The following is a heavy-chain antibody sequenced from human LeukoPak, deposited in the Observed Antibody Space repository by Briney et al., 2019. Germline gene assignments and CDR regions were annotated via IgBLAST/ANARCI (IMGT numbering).Heavy chain of an antibody. CDR3: ARAFLVTFGGVIVPDY. D-gene: IGHD3-16*02. CDR2: IYHSGST. V-gene: IGHV4-38-2*01. J-gene: IGHJ4*02. Sequence: PSETLSLTCAASGYSISSGYYWGWIRQPPGKGLEWIGSIYHSGSTYYNPSLKSRVTISVDTSKNQFSLKLSSATAADTAVYYCARAFLVTFGGVIVPDYWGQGTLVTVSS. CDR1: GYSISSGYY.